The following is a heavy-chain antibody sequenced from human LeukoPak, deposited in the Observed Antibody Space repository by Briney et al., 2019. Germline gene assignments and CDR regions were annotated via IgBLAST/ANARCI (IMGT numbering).Heavy chain of an antibody. CDR3: ARSDGSGSYYAFDI. V-gene: IGHV4-59*01. Sequence: PSETLSLTCTVSGGPISSYYWSWIRQPPGKGLEWIGYIYYSGSTNYNPSLKSRVTISVDTSKNQFSLKLSSVTAADTAVYYCARSDGSGSYYAFDIWGQGTMVTVSS. CDR2: IYYSGST. J-gene: IGHJ3*02. CDR1: GGPISSYY. D-gene: IGHD3-10*01.